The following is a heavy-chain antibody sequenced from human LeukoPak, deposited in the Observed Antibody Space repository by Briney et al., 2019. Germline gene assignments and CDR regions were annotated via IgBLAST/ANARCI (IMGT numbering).Heavy chain of an antibody. CDR1: GFTFSSYG. V-gene: IGHV3-30*02. CDR3: LNSGFDP. D-gene: IGHD6-19*01. Sequence: GGSLRLSCAASGFTFSSYGMHWVRQAPGKGLEWVSFIHFDGSNQYYADSVKDRFIISRDNYKNRLFLQMNRLTPDDTALYYCLNSGFDPWGQGTLVTVSS. CDR2: IHFDGSNQ. J-gene: IGHJ5*02.